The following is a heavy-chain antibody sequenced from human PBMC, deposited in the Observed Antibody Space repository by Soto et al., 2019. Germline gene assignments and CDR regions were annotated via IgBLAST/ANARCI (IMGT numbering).Heavy chain of an antibody. D-gene: IGHD3-3*01. CDR1: GGSISNYY. Sequence: LSLTCTVSGGSISNYYCNWIRQPAGKGLEWIGRIDTSGSTNYNPSLKSRVTMSVDTSKQEFSLKLSSVTAADTALYYCARGGQDFWSGPFDYWGRGALVTVYS. J-gene: IGHJ4*02. CDR3: ARGGQDFWSGPFDY. V-gene: IGHV4-4*07. CDR2: IDTSGST.